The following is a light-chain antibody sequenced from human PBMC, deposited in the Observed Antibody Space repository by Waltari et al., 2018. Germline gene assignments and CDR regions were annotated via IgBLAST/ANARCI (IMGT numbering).Light chain of an antibody. Sequence: SYELTQPPSVSVSPGQAARITCSGDALPKKYAYWYQQKSGQAPVLDIYADSKRPSGIPERFSGSSSGTTATLTLSGAQVEDEGDYYCYSTDSSGTQRVFGGGTKLTVL. CDR1: ALPKKY. CDR3: YSTDSSGTQRV. J-gene: IGLJ2*01. CDR2: ADS. V-gene: IGLV3-10*01.